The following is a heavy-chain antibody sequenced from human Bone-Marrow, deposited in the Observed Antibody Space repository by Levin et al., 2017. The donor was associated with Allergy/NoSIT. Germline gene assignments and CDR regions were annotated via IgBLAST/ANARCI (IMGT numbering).Heavy chain of an antibody. J-gene: IGHJ4*02. CDR3: AKDGVGATGDGYFDY. D-gene: IGHD1-26*01. CDR2: ISYDGSNK. Sequence: LSGGSLRLSCAASGFTFSSYGMHWVRQAPGKGLEWVAVISYDGSNKYYADSVKGRFTISRDNSKNTLYLQMNSLRAEDTAVYYCAKDGVGATGDGYFDYWGQGTLVTVSS. CDR1: GFTFSSYG. V-gene: IGHV3-30*18.